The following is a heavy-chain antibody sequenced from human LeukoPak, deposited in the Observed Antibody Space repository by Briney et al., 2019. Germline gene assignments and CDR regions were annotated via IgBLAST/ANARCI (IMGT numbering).Heavy chain of an antibody. J-gene: IGHJ3*02. CDR3: ARDSYDSSGYFSQDAFDI. V-gene: IGHV1-69*05. CDR2: IIPIFGTA. CDR1: GGTFSSYA. Sequence: SVKVSCKASGGTFSSYAISWVRQAPGQGLGWMGGIIPIFGTANYAQKFQGRVTITTDESTSTAYMELSSLRSEDTAVYYCARDSYDSSGYFSQDAFDIWGQGTMVTVSS. D-gene: IGHD3-22*01.